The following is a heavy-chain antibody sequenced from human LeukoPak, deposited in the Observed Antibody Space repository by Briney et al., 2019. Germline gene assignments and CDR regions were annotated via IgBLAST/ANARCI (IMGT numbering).Heavy chain of an antibody. CDR3: AAYDSSGYYYGSVDY. Sequence: SETLSLTCTLSGGSISSYYWGWIRQPPGKGLEWIGYIYYSGSTNYNPSLKSRVTISVDTSKNQFSLKLSSVTAADTAVYYCAAYDSSGYYYGSVDYWGQGTLVTVSS. CDR2: IYYSGST. CDR1: GGSISSYY. J-gene: IGHJ4*02. V-gene: IGHV4-59*01. D-gene: IGHD3-22*01.